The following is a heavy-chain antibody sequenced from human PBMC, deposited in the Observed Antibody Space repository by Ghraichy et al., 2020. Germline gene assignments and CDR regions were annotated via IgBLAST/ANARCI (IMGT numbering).Heavy chain of an antibody. CDR3: ARDVGSSWYSGVVYYYYGMDV. CDR1: GFTFSSYA. V-gene: IGHV3-30*04. CDR2: ISYDGSNK. D-gene: IGHD6-13*01. J-gene: IGHJ6*02. Sequence: GGSLRLSCAASGFTFSSYAMHWVRQAPGKGLEWVTVISYDGSNKYYADSVKGRFTISRDNSKNTLYLQMNSLRAEDTAVYYCARDVGSSWYSGVVYYYYGMDVWGQGTTVTVSS.